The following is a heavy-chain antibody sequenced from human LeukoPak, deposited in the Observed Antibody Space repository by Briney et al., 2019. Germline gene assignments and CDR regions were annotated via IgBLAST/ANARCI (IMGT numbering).Heavy chain of an antibody. CDR3: AKPKTPYGMDV. CDR2: VSGNGGST. Sequence: GGSLRLSCAASGFTFSSYAMSWVRQAPGKGLEWVSSVSGNGGSTYYADSVKGRFTISRDNSRNTLYLQMNNLRAEDTALYFCAKPKTPYGMDVWGQGTTVTVSS. CDR1: GFTFSSYA. V-gene: IGHV3-23*01. J-gene: IGHJ6*02. D-gene: IGHD2-15*01.